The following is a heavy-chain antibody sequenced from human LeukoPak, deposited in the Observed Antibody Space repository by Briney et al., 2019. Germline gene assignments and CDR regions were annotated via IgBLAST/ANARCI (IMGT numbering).Heavy chain of an antibody. Sequence: PGGSLRLSXAASGFTFSIYWMHWVRQAPGKGLVWLSRINSDGSSTSYADSVKGRFTISRDNAKNTLYLQMNSLRAEDTAVYYCARDEDWSGYYGAFDIWGQGTMVTVSS. D-gene: IGHD3-3*01. J-gene: IGHJ3*02. V-gene: IGHV3-74*01. CDR2: INSDGSST. CDR1: GFTFSIYW. CDR3: ARDEDWSGYYGAFDI.